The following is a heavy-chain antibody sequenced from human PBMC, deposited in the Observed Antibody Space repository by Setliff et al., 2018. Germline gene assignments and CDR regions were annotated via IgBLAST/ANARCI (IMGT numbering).Heavy chain of an antibody. CDR2: INAGNGNT. D-gene: IGHD1-26*01. J-gene: IGHJ3*02. Sequence: AASVKVSCKASGYTFTSYAMHWVRQAPGQRLEWMGWINAGNGNTKYSQKFQGRVTITRDTSASTAYMELSSLRSEDTAVYYCARKRLGWEQLYAFDIWGQGTRVTVS. CDR1: GYTFTSYA. V-gene: IGHV1-3*01. CDR3: ARKRLGWEQLYAFDI.